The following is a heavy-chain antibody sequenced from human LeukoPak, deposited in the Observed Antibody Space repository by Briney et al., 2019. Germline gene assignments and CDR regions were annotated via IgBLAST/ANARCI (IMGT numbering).Heavy chain of an antibody. V-gene: IGHV1-69*13. Sequence: GASVKVSCKASGGTFSSYAISWVRQAPGQGLEWMGGIIPIFGTANYAQKFQGRVTITADESTSTAYMELSSLRSEDTAVYYCASVVNYYDSRGYYPPAFDYWGQGTLVTVSS. CDR3: ASVVNYYDSRGYYPPAFDY. CDR1: GGTFSSYA. CDR2: IIPIFGTA. D-gene: IGHD3-22*01. J-gene: IGHJ4*02.